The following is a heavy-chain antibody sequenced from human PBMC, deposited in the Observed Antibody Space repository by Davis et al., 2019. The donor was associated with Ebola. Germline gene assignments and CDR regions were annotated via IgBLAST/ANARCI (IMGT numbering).Heavy chain of an antibody. CDR1: GYTFTNYD. J-gene: IGHJ6*02. Sequence: ASVKVSCKTSGYTFTNYDINWVRQATGQGLEWMGWLNPNSGNTGYAQKFQGRVTMTRNTSISTAYMELSSLRSEDTAVYYCARRRYFDWLLSAYYYGMDVWGQGTTVTVSS. CDR3: ARRRYFDWLLSAYYYGMDV. D-gene: IGHD3-9*01. CDR2: LNPNSGNT. V-gene: IGHV1-8*01.